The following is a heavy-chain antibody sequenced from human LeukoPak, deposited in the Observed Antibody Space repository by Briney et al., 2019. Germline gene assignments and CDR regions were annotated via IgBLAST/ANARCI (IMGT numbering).Heavy chain of an antibody. CDR3: AKDWDYYDSSGYCY. J-gene: IGHJ4*02. Sequence: PGRSLRLSCAASGFTFSPHAMHWVRQAPGKGLKWVAVISSDGSDKYYADSVQGRFTISRDNSKNTLYLQMNSLRPEDTAVYYCAKDWDYYDSSGYCYWGQGTLVTVSS. CDR1: GFTFSPHA. CDR2: ISSDGSDK. D-gene: IGHD3-22*01. V-gene: IGHV3-30-3*01.